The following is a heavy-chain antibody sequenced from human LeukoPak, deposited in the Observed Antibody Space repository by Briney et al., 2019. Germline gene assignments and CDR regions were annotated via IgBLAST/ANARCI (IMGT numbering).Heavy chain of an antibody. CDR2: IWNDGGNK. D-gene: IGHD2-21*01. J-gene: IGHJ3*02. CDR1: GITFSGYG. V-gene: IGHV3-33*01. CDR3: ATGGWGSDAFDI. Sequence: GMSLRLSCAASGITFSGYGMHWIRQAPGKGLEWVADIWNDGGNKYYADSVKGRFTISRDNSRNTLSLQMNSLRAEDTAVYYCATGGWGSDAFDIWGQGTMVTVSS.